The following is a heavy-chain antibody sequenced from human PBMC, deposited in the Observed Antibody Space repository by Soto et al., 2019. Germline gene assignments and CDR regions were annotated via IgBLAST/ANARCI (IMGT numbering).Heavy chain of an antibody. D-gene: IGHD3-10*01. Sequence: QITLKESGPTLVKPTQTLTLTCTFSGFSLSTSGVGVGWIRQPPGKALEWLAIIYWDDDKRYSPSLKSRLTITKDTSKNQVVLTMANMDPVDTATYYCAHRGTVCDYWGKGTLVTVSS. CDR2: IYWDDDK. CDR3: AHRGTVCDY. J-gene: IGHJ4*02. CDR1: GFSLSTSGVG. V-gene: IGHV2-5*02.